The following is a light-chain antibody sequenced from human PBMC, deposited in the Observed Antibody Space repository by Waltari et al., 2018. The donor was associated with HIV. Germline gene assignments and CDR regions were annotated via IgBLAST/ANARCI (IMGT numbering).Light chain of an antibody. V-gene: IGLV2-14*03. CDR3: GSSMTNVNMDV. CDR1: SSDSGGFKS. J-gene: IGLJ2*01. CDR2: DAS. Sequence: QSALTQPASVSGSPGQSITISCTGTSSDSGGFKSVSWYQQSPGKAPKLIIYDASYRPSGVSNRFSGSKSGNTASLTISGLQAEDEADYYCGSSMTNVNMDVFGGGTKLTVL.